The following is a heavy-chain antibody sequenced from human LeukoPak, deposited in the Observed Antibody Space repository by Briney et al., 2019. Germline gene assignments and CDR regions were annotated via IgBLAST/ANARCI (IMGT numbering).Heavy chain of an antibody. CDR1: GDSVSSNSAA. CDR2: TYYRSKWYN. D-gene: IGHD6-19*01. Sequence: SQTLSLTCAISGDSVSSNSAAWNWIRQSPSRGLEWLGRTYYRSKWYNDYAVSVKSRITINPETSKDQFTLQLNSVTPEDTAVYYCARVGEQWLVFFDYWGQGTLVTVSS. J-gene: IGHJ4*02. V-gene: IGHV6-1*01. CDR3: ARVGEQWLVFFDY.